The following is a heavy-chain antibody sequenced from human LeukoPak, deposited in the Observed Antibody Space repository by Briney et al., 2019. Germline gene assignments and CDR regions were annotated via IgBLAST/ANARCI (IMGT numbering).Heavy chain of an antibody. Sequence: SETLSLTCVVSGDSFSSHYWTWIRQSPGKGLEWIGYISYIGSTNYNPSLKSRVTISIDTSKNQFSLKLRSVTAADTAVYYCARDLVAVTKGFDIWGQGTMVSVSS. J-gene: IGHJ3*02. V-gene: IGHV4-59*11. CDR1: GDSFSSHY. CDR2: ISYIGST. CDR3: ARDLVAVTKGFDI. D-gene: IGHD4-17*01.